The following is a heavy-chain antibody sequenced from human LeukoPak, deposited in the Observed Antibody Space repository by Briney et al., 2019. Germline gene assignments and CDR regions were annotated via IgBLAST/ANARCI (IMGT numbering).Heavy chain of an antibody. J-gene: IGHJ6*03. CDR1: GYTFTSYD. V-gene: IGHV1-8*03. Sequence: GASVKVSCKASGYTFTSYDINWVRQATGQGLEWMGWMNPNSGNTGYAQKFQGRVTITRNTSISTAHMELSSLRSEDTAVYYCARGGSSGWYGGYYYYYMDVWGKGTTVTVSS. CDR2: MNPNSGNT. D-gene: IGHD6-19*01. CDR3: ARGGSSGWYGGYYYYYMDV.